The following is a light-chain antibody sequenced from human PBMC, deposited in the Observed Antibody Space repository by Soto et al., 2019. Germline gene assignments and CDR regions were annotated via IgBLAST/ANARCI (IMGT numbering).Light chain of an antibody. CDR1: SSNIGSGFD. CDR2: ANS. CDR3: QSYDSSMICSHV. Sequence: QSVLTQPPSVSGAPGQRVTISCTGSSSNIGSGFDVHWYQQLPGTAPRLLIYANSNRPSGVPDRFSGSRSGSSASLAITGLQAEDESEYYSQSYDSSMICSHVFGTGTKLTVL. V-gene: IGLV1-40*01. J-gene: IGLJ1*01.